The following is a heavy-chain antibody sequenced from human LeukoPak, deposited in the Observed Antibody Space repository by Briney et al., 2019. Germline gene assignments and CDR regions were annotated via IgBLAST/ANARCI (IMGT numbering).Heavy chain of an antibody. CDR1: GYTFTSCG. V-gene: IGHV1-18*01. D-gene: IGHD3-22*01. CDR2: ISAYNGNT. CDR3: ASWPGYYDSSGYKTFDI. J-gene: IGHJ3*02. Sequence: ASVKVSCKASGYTFTSCGISWVRQAPGQGLEWMGWISAYNGNTNYAQKLQGRVTMTTDTSTSTAYMELRSLRSDDTAVYYCASWPGYYDSSGYKTFDIWGQGTMVTVSS.